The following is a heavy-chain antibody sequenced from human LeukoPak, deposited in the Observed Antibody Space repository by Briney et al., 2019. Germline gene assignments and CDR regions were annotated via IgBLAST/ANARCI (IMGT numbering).Heavy chain of an antibody. CDR1: GFTFSSYG. Sequence: GGSLRLSCAASGFTFSSYGMHWVRQAPGKGLEWVAVISHDGSDKDHADSVKGRFTISRGNSKNTLYLQMNSLRAEDTAVYYCAKDWRYSSSTTPYWGQGTLVTVSS. CDR2: ISHDGSDK. J-gene: IGHJ4*02. CDR3: AKDWRYSSSTTPY. D-gene: IGHD6-13*01. V-gene: IGHV3-30*18.